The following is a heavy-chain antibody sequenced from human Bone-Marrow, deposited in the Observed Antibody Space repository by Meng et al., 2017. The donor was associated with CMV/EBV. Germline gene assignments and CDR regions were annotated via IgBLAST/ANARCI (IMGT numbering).Heavy chain of an antibody. CDR3: AKDLGYCSSTSCYFGLDY. CDR1: GFTVSSNY. D-gene: IGHD2-2*01. V-gene: IGHV3-53*05. Sequence: GESLKISCAASGFTVSSNYMSWVRQAPGKGLEWVSVIYSGGSTYYADSVKGRFTISRDNSKNTLYLQMNSLRAEDTAVYYCAKDLGYCSSTSCYFGLDYWGQGTLVTFPS. J-gene: IGHJ4*02. CDR2: IYSGGST.